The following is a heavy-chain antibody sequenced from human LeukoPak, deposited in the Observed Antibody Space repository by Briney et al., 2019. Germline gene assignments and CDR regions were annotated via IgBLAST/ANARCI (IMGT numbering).Heavy chain of an antibody. CDR2: IIPILGIA. Sequence: SVKVSCKASGGTFSSYAIIWVRQAPGQGLEWMGRIIPILGIANYAQKFQGRVTITADKSTSTAYMELSSLRSEDTAVYYCARDRQWRSNDAFDIWGQGTMVTVSS. V-gene: IGHV1-69*04. CDR3: ARDRQWRSNDAFDI. D-gene: IGHD6-19*01. CDR1: GGTFSSYA. J-gene: IGHJ3*02.